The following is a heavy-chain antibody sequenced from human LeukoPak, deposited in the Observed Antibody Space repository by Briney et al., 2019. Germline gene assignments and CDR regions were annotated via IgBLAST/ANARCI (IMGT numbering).Heavy chain of an antibody. V-gene: IGHV4-39*07. CDR1: GGSISSSRYY. Sequence: SETLSLTCTVSGGSISSSRYYWGWIRQPPGKGLDWIGSISYSGSTYYNSSLKSRVTISVDTSKNQFSLKLSSVTAADTAVYYCARAVVSSGYYLGKPLYYFDYWGQGTLVTVSS. CDR3: ARAVVSSGYYLGKPLYYFDY. CDR2: ISYSGST. D-gene: IGHD3-22*01. J-gene: IGHJ4*02.